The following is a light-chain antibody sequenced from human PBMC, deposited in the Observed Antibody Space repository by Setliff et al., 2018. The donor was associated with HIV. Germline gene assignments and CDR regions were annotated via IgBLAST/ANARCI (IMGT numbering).Light chain of an antibody. Sequence: QAVVTQEPSLTVSPGGTVTLTCGSSTGAVTSGHYPYWFKQKPGQAPRTLIYDTSNKHSWTPARFSGSLLGGKAALTLSGAQPEDEAAYYCFLSYSGARRVFGGWTKVTVL. V-gene: IGLV7-46*01. CDR3: FLSYSGARRV. CDR2: DTS. J-gene: IGLJ3*02. CDR1: TGAVTSGHY.